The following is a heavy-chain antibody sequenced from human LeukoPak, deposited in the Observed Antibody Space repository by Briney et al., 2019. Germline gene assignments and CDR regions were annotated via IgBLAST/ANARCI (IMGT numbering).Heavy chain of an antibody. D-gene: IGHD6-19*01. CDR1: GFTFSSYG. V-gene: IGHV3-30*18. J-gene: IGHJ4*02. Sequence: PGGSLRLSCAASGFTFSSYGMHWVRQAPGKGLEWVALIVYDGSNKYDESSKNYADSVKGRFTISSDNSQNTLNLKLNTPGAEDPAVYYCAKGGGYSNGLFDSWGQGTLVTVSS. CDR3: AKGGGYSNGLFDS. CDR2: IVYDGSNKYDESSK.